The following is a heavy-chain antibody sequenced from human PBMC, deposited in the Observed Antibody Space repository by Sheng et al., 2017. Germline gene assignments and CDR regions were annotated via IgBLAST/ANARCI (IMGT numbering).Heavy chain of an antibody. J-gene: IGHJ4*02. CDR3: ASVEDDFWSGYLDY. CDR1: GFTFSSYA. D-gene: IGHD3-3*01. Sequence: QVQLVESGGGVVQPGRSLRLSCAASGFTFSSYAMHWVRQAPGKGLEWVAVISYDGSNKYYADSVKGRFTISRDNSKNTLYLQMNSLRAEDTAVYYCASVEDDFWSGYLDYWGQGTLVTVSS. V-gene: IGHV3-30-3*01. CDR2: ISYDGSNK.